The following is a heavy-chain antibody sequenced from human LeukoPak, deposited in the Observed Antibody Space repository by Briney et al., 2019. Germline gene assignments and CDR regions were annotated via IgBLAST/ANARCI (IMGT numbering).Heavy chain of an antibody. CDR1: GFTFSTYG. D-gene: IGHD3-22*01. V-gene: IGHV3-33*01. CDR3: ASYYYDNGGYWDAFDI. Sequence: GGSLRLSCAASGFTFSTYGMHWVRQAPGKGLEWVAVIWFDGTNKYSADSVKGRFTISRDNSKNTLYLQMNSLRAEDTAVYYCASYYYDNGGYWDAFDIWGQGTMVTVSS. J-gene: IGHJ3*02. CDR2: IWFDGTNK.